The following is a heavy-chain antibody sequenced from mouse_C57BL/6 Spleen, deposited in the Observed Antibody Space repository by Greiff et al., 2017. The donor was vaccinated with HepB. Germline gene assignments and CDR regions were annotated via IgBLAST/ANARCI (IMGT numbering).Heavy chain of an antibody. Sequence: VKLQESGAELVKPGASVKISCKASGYAFSSYWMNWVKQRPGKGLEWIGQIYPGDGDTNYNGKFKGKATLTADKSSSTAYMQLSSLTSEDSAVYFCARSDYGSSLFDYWGQGTTLTVSS. CDR1: GYAFSSYW. D-gene: IGHD1-1*01. V-gene: IGHV1-80*01. CDR3: ARSDYGSSLFDY. J-gene: IGHJ2*01. CDR2: IYPGDGDT.